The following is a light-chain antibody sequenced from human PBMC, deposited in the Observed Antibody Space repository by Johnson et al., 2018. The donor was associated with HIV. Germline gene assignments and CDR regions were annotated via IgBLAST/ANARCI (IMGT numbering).Light chain of an antibody. CDR1: NSNIGNNY. CDR2: DNN. J-gene: IGLJ1*01. CDR3: GTWDSILSAHFV. Sequence: QSVLTQPPSVSAAPGQKVTISCSGSNSNIGNNYVSWYQQLPATAPKLLIYDNNKRPSGIPDRFSGSKYGTSATLGITGLQTGDEADYYCGTWDSILSAHFVFVTGTKITVL. V-gene: IGLV1-51*01.